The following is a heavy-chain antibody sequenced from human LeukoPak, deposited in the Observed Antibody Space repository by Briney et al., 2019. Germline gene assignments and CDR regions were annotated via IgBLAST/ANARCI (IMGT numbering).Heavy chain of an antibody. D-gene: IGHD3-10*02. V-gene: IGHV3-21*01. J-gene: IGHJ4*02. Sequence: PGGSLRLSCAASGFTFSSYSMNWVRQAPGKGLEWVSSISSSRSYIYYADSVKGRFTISRDNAKNSLYLQMNGLRAEDTAIYYCARVSYVRGVTVYYSDHWGQGTLVTVSS. CDR3: ARVSYVRGVTVYYSDH. CDR1: GFTFSSYS. CDR2: ISSSRSYI.